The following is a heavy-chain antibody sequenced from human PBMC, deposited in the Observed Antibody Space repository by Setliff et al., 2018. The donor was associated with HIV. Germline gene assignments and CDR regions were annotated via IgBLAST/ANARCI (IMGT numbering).Heavy chain of an antibody. V-gene: IGHV4-4*08. D-gene: IGHD4-4*01. CDR1: GDSIITYY. J-gene: IGHJ4*02. CDR3: AREHDYSNYRRLDS. CDR2: IHHSGSS. Sequence: LTCTVSGDSIITYYWTWIRQPPGKGLEWIGYIHHSGSSDYTPSLRSRVTMSVDTSKNQFSLRLTSVTAADTAVYYCAREHDYSNYRRLDSWGQGILVTVS.